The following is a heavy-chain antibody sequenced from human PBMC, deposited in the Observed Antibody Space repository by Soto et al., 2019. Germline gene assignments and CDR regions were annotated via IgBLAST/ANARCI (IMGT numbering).Heavy chain of an antibody. J-gene: IGHJ6*03. V-gene: IGHV3-48*01. CDR3: ARDPEVGGDYYYYMDV. CDR1: GFTFSSYS. D-gene: IGHD1-1*01. CDR2: ISSSSRTI. Sequence: EVQLVESGGGLVQPGGSLRLSCAASGFTFSSYSMNWVRQAPGKGLEWVSYISSSSRTIYYADSVKGRFTISRDNAKNSLYLQMNSLRAEDTAVYYCARDPEVGGDYYYYMDVWGKGTTVTVSS.